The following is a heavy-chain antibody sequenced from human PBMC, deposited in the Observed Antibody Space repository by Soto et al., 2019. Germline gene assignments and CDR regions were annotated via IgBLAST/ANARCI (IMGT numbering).Heavy chain of an antibody. CDR2: IYYSGST. V-gene: IGHV4-59*01. D-gene: IGHD4-17*01. CDR3: ARYSTVTGREFDY. CDR1: GGSISSYY. Sequence: PSETLSLTCTVSGGSISSYYWSWIRQPPGKGLEWIGYIYYSGSTNYNPSLKSRVTISVDTSKNQFSLKLSSVTAADTAVYYCARYSTVTGREFDYWGQGTLVTVSS. J-gene: IGHJ4*02.